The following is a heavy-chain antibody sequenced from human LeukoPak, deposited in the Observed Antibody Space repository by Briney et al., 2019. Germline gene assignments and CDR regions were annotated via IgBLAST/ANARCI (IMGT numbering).Heavy chain of an antibody. D-gene: IGHD6-13*01. Sequence: SQTLSLTCNVSAASISGSSYYWAWIRHPPGKGLEWIGSIYYSGSTYYNPSLKSRLTISVDTSKNQFSLKLNSVTAADTVVYYCASKDSSWYYFDSWGQGSLVTVSS. J-gene: IGHJ4*02. CDR1: AASISGSSYY. CDR3: ASKDSSWYYFDS. V-gene: IGHV4-39*01. CDR2: IYYSGST.